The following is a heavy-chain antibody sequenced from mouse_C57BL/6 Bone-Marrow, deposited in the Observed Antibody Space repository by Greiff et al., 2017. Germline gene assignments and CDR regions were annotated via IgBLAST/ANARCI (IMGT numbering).Heavy chain of an antibody. CDR2: IYPRSGNT. Sequence: VQLQESGAELARPGASVKLSCKASGYTFTSYGIRWVKQRTGQGLEWIGEIYPRSGNTYYNEKFKGKATLTADKSSSTAYMELRSLTSEDSAVYFCARYNDGCEGAPFDYWGQGTTLTVSS. D-gene: IGHD2-3*01. V-gene: IGHV1-81*01. CDR1: GYTFTSYG. CDR3: ARYNDGCEGAPFDY. J-gene: IGHJ2*01.